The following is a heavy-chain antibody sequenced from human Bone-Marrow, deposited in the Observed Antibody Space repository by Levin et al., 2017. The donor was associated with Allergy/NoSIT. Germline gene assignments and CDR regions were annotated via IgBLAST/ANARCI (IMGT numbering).Heavy chain of an antibody. J-gene: IGHJ4*02. CDR2: VIPMLATV. V-gene: IGHV1-69*01. Sequence: KISCKASGGTFGRNGISWVRQAPGQGLEWMGGVIPMLATVDYAQKFQGRVTITADELTSTAYMELSSLRSEDTAVYYCGQSPRGIYYDDSGLNYLDSWGQGTLVTVSS. CDR3: GQSPRGIYYDDSGLNYLDS. CDR1: GGTFGRNG. D-gene: IGHD3-10*01.